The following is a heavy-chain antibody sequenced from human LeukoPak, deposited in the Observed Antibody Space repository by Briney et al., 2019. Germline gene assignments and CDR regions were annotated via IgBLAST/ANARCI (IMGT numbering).Heavy chain of an antibody. CDR1: GFTFSSYD. Sequence: GGSLRLSCAASGFTFSSYDMHWVRQATGKGLEWVSAIGTAGDTYYPGSVKGRFTISRENAKNSLYLQMNSLRAGDTAVYYCARGVGLSGYYYYYMDVWGKGTTVTVSS. CDR3: ARGVGLSGYYYYYMDV. CDR2: IGTAGDT. V-gene: IGHV3-13*01. D-gene: IGHD3/OR15-3a*01. J-gene: IGHJ6*03.